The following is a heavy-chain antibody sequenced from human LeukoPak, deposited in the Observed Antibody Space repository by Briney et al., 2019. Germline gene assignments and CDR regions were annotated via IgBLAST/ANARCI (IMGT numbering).Heavy chain of an antibody. Sequence: SETLSLTCTVSGGSISSYYWSWIRQPPGKGLEWIGYIYYRGSTNYNPSLKSRVTISVDTSKNQFSLKLSSVTAADTAVYYCASSYSEVFDYWGQGTLVTVSS. CDR3: ASSYSEVFDY. D-gene: IGHD1-26*01. CDR1: GGSISSYY. CDR2: IYYRGST. V-gene: IGHV4-59*01. J-gene: IGHJ4*02.